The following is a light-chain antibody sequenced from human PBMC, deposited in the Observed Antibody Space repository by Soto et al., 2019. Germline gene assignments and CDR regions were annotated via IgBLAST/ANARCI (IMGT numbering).Light chain of an antibody. Sequence: EIVLTQSPGTLSLSPGKSASLSCRASERVGSNHLAWYQQRPGRAPRLLIYDATSRPTGVPDRFTGSGSGTDFTLTITSLEPEDFAVYYCQYYGRTGTFGQGTKVEIK. CDR2: DAT. CDR1: ERVGSNH. V-gene: IGKV3-20*01. J-gene: IGKJ1*01. CDR3: QYYGRTGT.